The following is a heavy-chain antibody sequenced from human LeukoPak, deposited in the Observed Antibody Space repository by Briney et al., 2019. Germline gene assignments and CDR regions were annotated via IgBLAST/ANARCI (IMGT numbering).Heavy chain of an antibody. Sequence: QPWGSLRLSCAASELTFSSYAMSWVRQTPGKGLEWVSAISGSGGSTYYADSVKGRFTISRDNSKNTLYLQMNSLRAEDTAVYYCAKGGYDYVWGTPFDYWGQGTLVTVSS. CDR2: ISGSGGST. CDR3: AKGGYDYVWGTPFDY. CDR1: ELTFSSYA. J-gene: IGHJ4*02. D-gene: IGHD3-16*01. V-gene: IGHV3-23*01.